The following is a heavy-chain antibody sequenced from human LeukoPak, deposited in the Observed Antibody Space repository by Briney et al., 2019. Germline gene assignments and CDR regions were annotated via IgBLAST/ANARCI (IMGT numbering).Heavy chain of an antibody. J-gene: IGHJ4*02. Sequence: QPGRSLRLSCAASGFTFSSYAIHWVRQAPGKGLEWVAVISYDGSNKYYADSVKGRFTISRDNSKNTLYLQMNSLRAEDTAVYYCARDGVAAGVYFDCWGQGTLVTVSS. CDR3: ARDGVAAGVYFDC. V-gene: IGHV3-30-3*01. CDR1: GFTFSSYA. D-gene: IGHD6-13*01. CDR2: ISYDGSNK.